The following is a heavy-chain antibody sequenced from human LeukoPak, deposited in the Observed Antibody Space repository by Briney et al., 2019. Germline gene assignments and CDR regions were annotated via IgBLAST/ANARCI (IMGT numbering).Heavy chain of an antibody. CDR1: GFTFSSYW. Sequence: PGGSLRLSCEASGFTFSSYWMSWVRQAPGKGREWVASINEDGSEKYYVESVKGRFTISRDNAKNSLYLQMDSLRAEDTAVYYCARDGPHYDFWSGPAYWGQGTLVTVSS. CDR3: ARDGPHYDFWSGPAY. D-gene: IGHD3-3*01. CDR2: INEDGSEK. J-gene: IGHJ4*02. V-gene: IGHV3-7*05.